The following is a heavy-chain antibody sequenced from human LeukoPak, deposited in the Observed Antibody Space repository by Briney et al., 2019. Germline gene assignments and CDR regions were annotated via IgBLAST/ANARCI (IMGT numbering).Heavy chain of an antibody. J-gene: IGHJ3*02. CDR2: ISYDGSNK. CDR1: GFTFSSYA. Sequence: PGGSLRLSCAASGFTFSSYAMHWVRQAPGKGLEWVAVISYDGSNKYYAGSVKGRFTISRENSKNTLYIQMNSLRAEDTAVYYCARDPARTTQLDAFDICGQGTMVTVSS. V-gene: IGHV3-30*14. CDR3: ARDPARTTQLDAFDI. D-gene: IGHD6-13*01.